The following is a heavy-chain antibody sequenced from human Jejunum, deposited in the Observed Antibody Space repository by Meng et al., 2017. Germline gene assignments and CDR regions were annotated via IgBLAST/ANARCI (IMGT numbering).Heavy chain of an antibody. D-gene: IGHD1-26*01. CDR3: ARSGGVVDY. CDR1: GFTFSSYW. Sequence: GRLVESGGGLVQPGGSLGLSCAASGFTFSSYWMHWVRQAPGKGLVWVSHINNDGTTTNYADSVKGRFTISRDNAKNTLYLQMNSLRAEDTAVYYCARSGGVVDYWGQGTLVTVSS. CDR2: INNDGTTT. J-gene: IGHJ4*02. V-gene: IGHV3-74*01.